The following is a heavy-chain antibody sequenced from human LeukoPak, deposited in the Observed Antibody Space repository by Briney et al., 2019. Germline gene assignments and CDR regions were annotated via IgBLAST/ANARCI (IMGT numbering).Heavy chain of an antibody. Sequence: GGSLRLSCAASGFTFSSYAMSWVRQAPGKGREWVSVISGSGGDTNYADSVKGRFTISRDNSKNTLYLQMNTLRAEDTAVYYCAKPREGSGSYYKSFFDSWGQGTLVTVSS. V-gene: IGHV3-23*01. D-gene: IGHD3-10*01. CDR1: GFTFSSYA. CDR2: ISGSGGDT. J-gene: IGHJ4*02. CDR3: AKPREGSGSYYKSFFDS.